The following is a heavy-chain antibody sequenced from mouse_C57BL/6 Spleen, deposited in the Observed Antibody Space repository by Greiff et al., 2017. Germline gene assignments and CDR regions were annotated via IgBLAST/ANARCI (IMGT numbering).Heavy chain of an antibody. CDR1: GYTFTSYW. D-gene: IGHD1-1*01. CDR3: ARSFFTTVVATGDY. Sequence: VQLQQPGAELVKPGASVKLSCKASGYTFTSYWMHWVKQRPGQGLEWIGMIHPNSGSTNYNEKFKSKATLTVDKSSSTAYMQLSSLTSEDSAVYYCARSFFTTVVATGDYWGQGTTLTVSS. J-gene: IGHJ2*01. V-gene: IGHV1-64*01. CDR2: IHPNSGST.